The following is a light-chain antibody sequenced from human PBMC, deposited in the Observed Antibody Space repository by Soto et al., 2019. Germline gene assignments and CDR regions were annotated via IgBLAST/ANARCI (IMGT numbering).Light chain of an antibody. Sequence: QSALTQPASVSGSPGQSMTISCTGTSSDVGSYNLVSWYQQHPGKAPKLMIYEDTKRPSGVSNRFSGSKSGNTASLTISGLQAEDEADYYCCSYAGSASWVFGGGTKRTVL. CDR1: SSDVGSYNL. CDR2: EDT. J-gene: IGLJ3*02. CDR3: CSYAGSASWV. V-gene: IGLV2-23*01.